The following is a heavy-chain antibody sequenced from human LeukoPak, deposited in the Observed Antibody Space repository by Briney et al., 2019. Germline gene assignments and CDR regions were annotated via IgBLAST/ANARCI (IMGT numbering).Heavy chain of an antibody. J-gene: IGHJ6*03. CDR2: IKQDGSEK. CDR1: GFTFSNAW. CDR3: ARDESHSSGGGYYYYYMDV. V-gene: IGHV3-7*01. Sequence: PGGSLRLSCAASGFTFSNAWMSWVRQAPGKGLEWVANIKQDGSEKYYVDSVKGRFTISRDNAKNSLYLQMNSLRAEDTAVYYCARDESHSSGGGYYYYYMDVWGKGTTVTVSS. D-gene: IGHD6-19*01.